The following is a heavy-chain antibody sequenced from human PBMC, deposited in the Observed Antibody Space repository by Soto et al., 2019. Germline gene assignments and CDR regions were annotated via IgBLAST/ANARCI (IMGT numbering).Heavy chain of an antibody. D-gene: IGHD3-22*01. J-gene: IGHJ5*02. CDR3: ARVRPPYYYDSRDWFDP. CDR2: IYHSGST. CDR1: GGSISSGGYS. V-gene: IGHV4-30-2*01. Sequence: SETLSLTCAVSGGSISSGGYSWSWIRQPPGKGLEWIGYIYHSGSTYYNPSLKSRVTISVDRSKNQFSLKLSSVTAADTAVYYCARVRPPYYYDSRDWFDPWGQGTLVTVSS.